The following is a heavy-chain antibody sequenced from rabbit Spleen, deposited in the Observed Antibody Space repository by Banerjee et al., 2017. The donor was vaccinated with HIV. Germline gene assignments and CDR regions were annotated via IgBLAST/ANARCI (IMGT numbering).Heavy chain of an antibody. CDR1: GFSFSSSYY. V-gene: IGHV1S40*01. J-gene: IGHJ4*01. D-gene: IGHD1-1*01. CDR2: IAAGSSGST. Sequence: QSLEESGGDLVKPGASLALTCKASGFSFSSSYYMYWVRQAPGKGLEWIASIAAGSSGSTWYANWAKGRFTISRTSSTTVTLRMTSLTAADRAAYFCARDLVGVIGWNFYLWGPGTLVTVS. CDR3: ARDLVGVIGWNFYL.